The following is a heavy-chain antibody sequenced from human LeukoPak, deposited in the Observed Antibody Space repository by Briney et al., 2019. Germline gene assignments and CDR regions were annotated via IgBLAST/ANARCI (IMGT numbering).Heavy chain of an antibody. J-gene: IGHJ4*02. V-gene: IGHV3-21*01. D-gene: IGHD3-3*01. CDR1: GFAFSSYS. Sequence: GGSLRHSCAASGFAFSSYSMNWVRQAPGKGLEWVSSISSSSSYIYYADSVKGRFTISRDNAKNSLYLQMNSLRAEDTAVYYCARALIVLRFLEWLLYRCWWSFHYWGQGTLVTVSS. CDR3: ARALIVLRFLEWLLYRCWWSFHY. CDR2: ISSSSSYI.